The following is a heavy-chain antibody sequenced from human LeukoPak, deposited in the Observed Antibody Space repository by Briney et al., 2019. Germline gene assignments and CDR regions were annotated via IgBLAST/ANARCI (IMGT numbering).Heavy chain of an antibody. J-gene: IGHJ3*01. V-gene: IGHV3-7*05. Sequence: GGSLRLSCAASGFTFGSYWMSWVRQAPGRGLEWVADIKQDGTQKYYVDSVEGRITISRDNIENSLYLQVNSLRVEDTAVYYCARDCGSDCSQAFDLWGQGTMVTVSS. CDR2: IKQDGTQK. D-gene: IGHD2-21*02. CDR3: ARDCGSDCSQAFDL. CDR1: GFTFGSYW.